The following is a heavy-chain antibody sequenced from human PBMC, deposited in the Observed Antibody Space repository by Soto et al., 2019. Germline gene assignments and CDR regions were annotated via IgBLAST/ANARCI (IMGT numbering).Heavy chain of an antibody. CDR3: ARSSGGAVDY. V-gene: IGHV3-66*01. D-gene: IGHD2-15*01. Sequence: EVQLVESGGGLVQPGGSLRLSCAASGFTVSSNYMGWVRQAPGKGLEWVSVIYSGGKTYYPDSVKGRFTISRDNSKNTQYVQMNSLRAEDTAMYYCARSSGGAVDYWGQGTLVTVSS. J-gene: IGHJ4*02. CDR1: GFTVSSNY. CDR2: IYSGGKT.